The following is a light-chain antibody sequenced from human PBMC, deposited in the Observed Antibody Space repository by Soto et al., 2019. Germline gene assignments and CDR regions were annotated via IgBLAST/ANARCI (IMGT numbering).Light chain of an antibody. CDR3: QQRSNWIT. CDR2: GAS. Sequence: EIVMTQSPGTLSLSPGETATLFCRASQSINSNLAWYQQKPGQAPRLLIYGASTRATGIPARFSGSGSGTDFTLTISSLEPEDFAVYYCQQRSNWITFGQGTRLEI. V-gene: IGKV3-11*01. J-gene: IGKJ5*01. CDR1: QSINSN.